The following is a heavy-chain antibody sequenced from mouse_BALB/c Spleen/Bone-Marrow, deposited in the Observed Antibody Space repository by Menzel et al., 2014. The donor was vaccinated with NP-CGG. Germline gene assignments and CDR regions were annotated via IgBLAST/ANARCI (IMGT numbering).Heavy chain of an antibody. D-gene: IGHD2-1*01. CDR2: IYYSGTI. CDR1: GISITTGNYR. Sequence: EVKVVESGPGLVKPSQTVSLTCTVTGISITTGNYRWSWIRQFPGNKLEWIGYIYYSGTITYNPSLTSRTTITRATSKNQSFLEMNSLTAEDTATYYCARYGNYFDYWGQGTTLTVSS. CDR3: ARYGNYFDY. J-gene: IGHJ2*01. V-gene: IGHV3-5*02.